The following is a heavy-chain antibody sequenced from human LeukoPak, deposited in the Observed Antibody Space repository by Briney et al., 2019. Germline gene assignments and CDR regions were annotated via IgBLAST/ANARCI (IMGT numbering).Heavy chain of an antibody. Sequence: ASVKVSCKASGYTFTSYGISWVRQAPGQGLEWMGWISAYNGNTNYAQKLQGRVTMTTDTSTSTAYMELRSLRSDDTAVYYCARDDSATVTTLYYYGMDVWGQGTTVTVSS. V-gene: IGHV1-18*01. J-gene: IGHJ6*02. CDR1: GYTFTSYG. CDR3: ARDDSATVTTLYYYGMDV. D-gene: IGHD4-17*01. CDR2: ISAYNGNT.